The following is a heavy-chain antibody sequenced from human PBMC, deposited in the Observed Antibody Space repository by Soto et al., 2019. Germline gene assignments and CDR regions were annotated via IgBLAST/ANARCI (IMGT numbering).Heavy chain of an antibody. CDR3: ARQGATAATLPLIWFDP. V-gene: IGHV5-51*01. CDR2: IYPGDSDT. CDR1: RHNCTTYS. Sequence: PVQELKISSIASRHNCTTYSTGAVRQLPGKDLEWMGIIYPGDSDTRYSPSFQGQVTISADKSISTAYLQWSSLKASDTAVYYCARQGATAATLPLIWFDPWGQGTRVTVSS. J-gene: IGHJ5*02. D-gene: IGHD6-13*01.